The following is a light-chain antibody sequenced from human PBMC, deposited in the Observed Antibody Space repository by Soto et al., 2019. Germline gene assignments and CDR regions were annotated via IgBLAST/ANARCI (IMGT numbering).Light chain of an antibody. CDR3: QQYNSYSWT. J-gene: IGKJ1*01. CDR2: KSS. Sequence: DIQMTQSPSTLSASEGDRVTISCRASQSVSIWLAWYQQKPGRAPKLLIYKSSILESGVPSRFSGRGSGTDFTLTITSLQPDDFATYYCQQYNSYSWTFGQGTKVDIK. V-gene: IGKV1-5*03. CDR1: QSVSIW.